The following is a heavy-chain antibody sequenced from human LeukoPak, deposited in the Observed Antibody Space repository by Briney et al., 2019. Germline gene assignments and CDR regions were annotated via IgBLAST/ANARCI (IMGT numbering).Heavy chain of an antibody. CDR3: AREHYNDYDYVSGGFPLGYFDY. D-gene: IGHD3-16*01. CDR1: GFTFSSYE. J-gene: IGHJ4*02. CDR2: ISSSGSTI. V-gene: IGHV3-48*03. Sequence: GGSLRLSYAASGFTFSSYEMNWVRQAPGKGLEWVSYISSSGSTIYYADSVKGRFTISRDNSKNTLYLQMNSLRAEDTAVYYCAREHYNDYDYVSGGFPLGYFDYWGQGTLVTVSS.